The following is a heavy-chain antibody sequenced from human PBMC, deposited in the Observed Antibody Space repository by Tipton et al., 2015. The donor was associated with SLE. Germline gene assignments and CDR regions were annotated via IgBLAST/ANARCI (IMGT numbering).Heavy chain of an antibody. D-gene: IGHD4-17*01. CDR2: ISYDGSNK. Sequence: SLRLSCAASGFTFSSYAMHWVRQAPGKGLEWVAVISYDGSNKYYADSVKGRFTISRDNSKNTLYLQMNSLRAEDTAVYYCARDRTDWGQGTLVTVSS. CDR3: ARDRTD. CDR1: GFTFSSYA. J-gene: IGHJ4*02. V-gene: IGHV3-30-3*01.